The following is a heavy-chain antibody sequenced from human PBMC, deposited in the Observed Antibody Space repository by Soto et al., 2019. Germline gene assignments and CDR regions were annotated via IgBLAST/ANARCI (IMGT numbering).Heavy chain of an antibody. D-gene: IGHD3-22*01. Sequence: GGSLRLSCAASGFTFSNAWMNWVRQAPGKGLEWVGRIKSKTDGGTTDYAAPVKGRFTISRDDSKNTLYLQMNSLKTEDTAVYYCTTETYYYDSSGYYLDFDYWGQGTLVTVSS. CDR3: TTETYYYDSSGYYLDFDY. CDR1: GFTFSNAW. J-gene: IGHJ4*02. CDR2: IKSKTDGGTT. V-gene: IGHV3-15*07.